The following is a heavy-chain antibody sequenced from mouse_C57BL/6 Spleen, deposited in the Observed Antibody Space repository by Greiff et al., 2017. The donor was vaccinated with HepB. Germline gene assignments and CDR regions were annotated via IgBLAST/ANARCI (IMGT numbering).Heavy chain of an antibody. V-gene: IGHV1-55*01. CDR1: GYTFTSYW. D-gene: IGHD2-4*01. Sequence: QVQLQQPGAELVKPGASVKMSCKASGYTFTSYWITWVKQRPGQGLEWIGDIYPGSGSTNYNEKFKSKATLTVDTSSSTAYMQLSSLTSEDSAVYYCAREDFWDYDVGYWGQGTTLTVSS. CDR3: AREDFWDYDVGY. J-gene: IGHJ2*01. CDR2: IYPGSGST.